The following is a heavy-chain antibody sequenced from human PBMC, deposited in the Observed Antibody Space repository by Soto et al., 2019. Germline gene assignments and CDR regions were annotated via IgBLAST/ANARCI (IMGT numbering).Heavy chain of an antibody. Sequence: QVQLQESGPGLVKPSQTLYLSCSVYGGSITSGGYDWSWIRQHPGKGLEWIGYIYYSGSTYYNPSLKSRVTISVDTSKNQFSLKLSSVTAADTAIYYCAREGPSYITPRWFDPWGQGTLVTVSS. J-gene: IGHJ5*02. CDR1: GGSITSGGYD. V-gene: IGHV4-31*03. CDR3: AREGPSYITPRWFDP. D-gene: IGHD1-20*01. CDR2: IYYSGST.